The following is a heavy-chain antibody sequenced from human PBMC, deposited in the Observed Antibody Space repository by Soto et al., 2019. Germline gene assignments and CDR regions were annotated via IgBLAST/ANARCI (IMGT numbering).Heavy chain of an antibody. CDR1: GFTFTSSA. V-gene: IGHV1-58*02. Sequence: ASVKVSCKASGFTFTSSAMQWVRQARGQRLEWIGWIVVGSGNTNYAQKFQERVTITRDMSTSTAYMELSSLRSEDTAVYYCAAEGIGESDAFDIWGQGTMVTVSS. CDR3: AAEGIGESDAFDI. CDR2: IVVGSGNT. J-gene: IGHJ3*02.